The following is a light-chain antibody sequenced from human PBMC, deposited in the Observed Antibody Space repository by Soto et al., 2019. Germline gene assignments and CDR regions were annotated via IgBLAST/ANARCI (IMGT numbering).Light chain of an antibody. CDR3: QVYGESPPFA. Sequence: EIVLTQSPGTLSLSPGERVTLSCRASQSVRYNYLAWYRQKPGQAPRLLIYGAFESVAGVAERFSGSGSGTDFTLTISRLEPEDFAVYYCQVYGESPPFAFGPGTTVEIK. CDR1: QSVRYNY. V-gene: IGKV3-20*01. J-gene: IGKJ3*01. CDR2: GAF.